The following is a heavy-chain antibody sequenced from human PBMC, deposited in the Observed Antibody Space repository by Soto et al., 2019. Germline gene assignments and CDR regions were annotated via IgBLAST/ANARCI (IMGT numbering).Heavy chain of an antibody. J-gene: IGHJ1*01. D-gene: IGHD3-10*01. CDR2: INPDNGNT. CDR1: GYTFTRYT. CDR3: ARDQRYYGSGYYYSDS. V-gene: IGHV1-3*01. Sequence: EASVKVSCKASGYTFTRYTMNWVRQAPGQRLEWMGWINPDNGNTKSSQKFQDRVIITRDTSASTAYMDLSSLRSDDTAVYYCARDQRYYGSGYYYSDSWGQGTLVTVSS.